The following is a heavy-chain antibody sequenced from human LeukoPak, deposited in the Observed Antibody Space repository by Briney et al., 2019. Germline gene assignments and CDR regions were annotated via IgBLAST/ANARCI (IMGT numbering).Heavy chain of an antibody. Sequence: PGGSLRLSCGASGFTFTTHWIHWVRQAPGKGLVWVSRIKPDGSDTNYADSVKGQFTISRDNAKNTVYLHMNSLRAEDTAVYYCARGKYGGYFIDYWGQGTLVTVSS. CDR1: GFTFTTHW. CDR3: ARGKYGGYFIDY. CDR2: IKPDGSDT. V-gene: IGHV3-74*01. D-gene: IGHD5-12*01. J-gene: IGHJ4*02.